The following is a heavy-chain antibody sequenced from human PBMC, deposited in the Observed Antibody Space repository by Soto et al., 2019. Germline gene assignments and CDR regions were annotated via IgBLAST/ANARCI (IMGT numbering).Heavy chain of an antibody. V-gene: IGHV3-30-3*01. CDR1: GFTFSSYA. Sequence: GGSLRLSCAASGFTFSSYAMHWVRQAPGKGLERVAVISYDGSNKYYADSVKGRFTISRDNSKNTLYLQMNSLRAEDTAVYYCARSYPPYIAVAVYYFDYWGQGTLVTVSS. CDR3: ARSYPPYIAVAVYYFDY. CDR2: ISYDGSNK. D-gene: IGHD6-19*01. J-gene: IGHJ4*02.